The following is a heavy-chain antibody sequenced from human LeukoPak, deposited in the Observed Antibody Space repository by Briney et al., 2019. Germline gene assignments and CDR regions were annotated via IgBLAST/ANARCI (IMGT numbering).Heavy chain of an antibody. J-gene: IGHJ4*02. V-gene: IGHV1-18*01. CDR2: ISAYHGNT. CDR3: ARDPYVDTAMVVDY. Sequence: GASVKVSCKASGYTFTSYGISWVRQAPGQGLEWMGWISAYHGNTNYAQKLQGRVTMTTDTSTSTAYMELRSLRSDDTAVYYCARDPYVDTAMVVDYWGRGTLVTVSS. D-gene: IGHD5-18*01. CDR1: GYTFTSYG.